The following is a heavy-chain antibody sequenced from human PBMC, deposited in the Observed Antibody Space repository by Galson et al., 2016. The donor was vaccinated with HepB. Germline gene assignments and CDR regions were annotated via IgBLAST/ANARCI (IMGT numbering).Heavy chain of an antibody. V-gene: IGHV3-33*01. CDR1: GFTFSSYG. D-gene: IGHD2-2*01. CDR2: IWYDGSDK. Sequence: SLRLSCAASGFTFSSYGMHWVRQAPGKGLEWVAIIWYDGSDKYYADPVKGRFTISRDNSKNTLYLQMNSLRAEDTAVYYCARDPQYQLTNYYYYGMDVWGQGTTVTV. CDR3: ARDPQYQLTNYYYYGMDV. J-gene: IGHJ6*02.